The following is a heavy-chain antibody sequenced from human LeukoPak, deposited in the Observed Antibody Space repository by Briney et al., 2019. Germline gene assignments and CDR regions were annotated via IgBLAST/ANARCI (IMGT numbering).Heavy chain of an antibody. J-gene: IGHJ3*02. CDR2: IYTSGST. V-gene: IGHV4-4*07. CDR3: ARDRGGSMDAFDI. D-gene: IGHD2/OR15-2a*01. CDR1: GRSISSYY. Sequence: PSETLSLTCTVSGRSISSYYWSWIRQPAGKGLEWIGRIYTSGSTNYNPSLKSRVTISVDKSKNQFSLKLSSVTAADTAVYYCARDRGGSMDAFDIWGQGTMITVSS.